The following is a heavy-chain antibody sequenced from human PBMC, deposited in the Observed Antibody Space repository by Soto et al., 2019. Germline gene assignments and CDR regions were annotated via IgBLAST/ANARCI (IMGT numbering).Heavy chain of an antibody. CDR2: IKQDGSEK. CDR1: GFTFSSYY. V-gene: IGHV3-7*01. Sequence: EVQLVESGGGLVQPGGSLRLSCAASGFTFSSYYMSWVRQAPGKGLEWVANIKQDGSEKYYVDSVKGRFTISRDNAKNALYLQMSSLRAEDTAVYYCARATVTDVDYFDYWCQGTLVTVSS. D-gene: IGHD4-17*01. CDR3: ARATVTDVDYFDY. J-gene: IGHJ4*02.